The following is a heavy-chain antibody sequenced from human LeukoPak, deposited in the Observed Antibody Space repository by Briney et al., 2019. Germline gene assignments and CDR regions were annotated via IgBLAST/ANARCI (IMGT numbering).Heavy chain of an antibody. V-gene: IGHV3-30*18. CDR3: AKDASLLWFGEFLYYFDY. D-gene: IGHD3-10*01. CDR1: GFTLSSYG. CDR2: ISYDGSNK. Sequence: PGRSLRLSCVASGFTLSSYGMHWVRQAPGKGLEWVAVISYDGSNKYYADSVKGRFTISRDNSKNTLYLQMNSLRAEDTAVYYCAKDASLLWFGEFLYYFDYWGQGTLVTVSS. J-gene: IGHJ4*02.